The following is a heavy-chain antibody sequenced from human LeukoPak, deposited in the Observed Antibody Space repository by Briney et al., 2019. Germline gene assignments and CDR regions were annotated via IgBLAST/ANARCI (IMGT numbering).Heavy chain of an antibody. D-gene: IGHD3-10*01. V-gene: IGHV3-30*18. CDR3: AKGPLTYFDY. CDR1: GFTFSSYG. CDR2: ISYDGSNK. Sequence: PGGSLRLSCAASGFTFSSYGVHWVRQAPGKGLEWVAVISYDGSNKYYADSVKGRFTISRDNSKNTLYLQMNSLRAEDTAVYYCAKGPLTYFDYWGQGTLVTVSS. J-gene: IGHJ4*02.